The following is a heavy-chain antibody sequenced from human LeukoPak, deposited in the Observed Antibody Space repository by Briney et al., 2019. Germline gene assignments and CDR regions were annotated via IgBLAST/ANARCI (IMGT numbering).Heavy chain of an antibody. D-gene: IGHD3-9*01. V-gene: IGHV3-23*01. CDR3: VIWGDYDVLTGYYVPDY. Sequence: GGSLRLSCVASGFTFSNYAMSWVRQAPGKGLEWVSAITGSGTYRYYADSLKGRFTTSRDNSKNTVFLQMNSLRHEDTAIYYCVIWGDYDVLTGYYVPDYWGQGTLVTVAS. CDR1: GFTFSNYA. CDR2: ITGSGTYR. J-gene: IGHJ4*02.